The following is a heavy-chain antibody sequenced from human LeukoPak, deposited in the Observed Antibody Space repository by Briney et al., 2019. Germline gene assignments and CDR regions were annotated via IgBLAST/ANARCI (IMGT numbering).Heavy chain of an antibody. J-gene: IGHJ2*01. CDR2: VSAYNGHT. D-gene: IGHD2-15*01. CDR3: ARPSIGYCSGGSCYGLYWYFDL. V-gene: IGHV1-18*01. CDR1: GYTFTSYG. Sequence: GASVKVSCKASGYTFTSYGISWVRQAPGQGLEWMGWVSAYNGHTNYAQKFQGRVTMTTDTSTSTASMELRSLRSDDTAVYYCARPSIGYCSGGSCYGLYWYFDLWGRGTLVTVSS.